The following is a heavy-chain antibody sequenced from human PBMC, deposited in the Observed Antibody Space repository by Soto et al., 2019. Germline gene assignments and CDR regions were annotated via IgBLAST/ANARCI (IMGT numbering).Heavy chain of an antibody. Sequence: GGSLRLSCAASGFTFDDYAMHWVRQAPGKGLEWVSGISWNSGIIDYADSVKGRFTISRDNARNSLYLQMNSLRAEDTALYYCAKGYSYGVLEPLGYWGQGTLVTVSS. D-gene: IGHD5-18*01. CDR1: GFTFDDYA. J-gene: IGHJ4*02. CDR3: AKGYSYGVLEPLGY. CDR2: ISWNSGII. V-gene: IGHV3-9*01.